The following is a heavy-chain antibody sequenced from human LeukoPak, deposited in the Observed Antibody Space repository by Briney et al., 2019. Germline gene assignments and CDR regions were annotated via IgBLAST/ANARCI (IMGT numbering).Heavy chain of an antibody. CDR3: ALGDSGYDCFDY. Sequence: ASVKVSCKASGYTFTGYYMHWARQAPGQGLEWMGWINPNSGGTNYAQKFQGRVTMTRDTSISTAYMELSRLRSDDTAVYYCALGDSGYDCFDYWGQGTLVTVSS. D-gene: IGHD5-12*01. V-gene: IGHV1-2*02. CDR2: INPNSGGT. J-gene: IGHJ4*02. CDR1: GYTFTGYY.